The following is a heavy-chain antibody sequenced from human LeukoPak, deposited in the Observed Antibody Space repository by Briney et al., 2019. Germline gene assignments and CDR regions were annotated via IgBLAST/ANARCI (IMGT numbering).Heavy chain of an antibody. D-gene: IGHD3-16*01. CDR1: GGSFCGFY. Sequence: SETLSLTCAVYGGSFCGFYWSWIRQPPGKGLEWIGEITHSGSTNYNPSLKSRVTMSVDTSKNQFSLKLSSVTAEDTAVYYCARRGLGRPDIWDQGTMVTVSS. CDR2: ITHSGST. J-gene: IGHJ3*02. CDR3: ARRGLGRPDI. V-gene: IGHV4-34*01.